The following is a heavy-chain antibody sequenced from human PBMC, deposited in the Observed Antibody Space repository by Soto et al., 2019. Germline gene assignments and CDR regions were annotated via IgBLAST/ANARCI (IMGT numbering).Heavy chain of an antibody. CDR1: GYSFGLYY. CDR2: ISPNSGAT. Sequence: QIQLMQSGAEVRKPGASVRVSCKVSGYSFGLYYIDWIRQAPGEGPGWMGWISPNSGATSYAQKDEGRVTMTRDTSITTVFMELTSLTSDDTAVYCCARGGSWYDFWGQGTPVTVS. J-gene: IGHJ4*02. D-gene: IGHD6-13*01. V-gene: IGHV1-2*02. CDR3: ARGGSWYDF.